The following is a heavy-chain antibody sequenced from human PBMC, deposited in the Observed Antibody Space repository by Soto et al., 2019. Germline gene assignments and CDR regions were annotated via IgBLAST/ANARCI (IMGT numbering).Heavy chain of an antibody. Sequence: SETLSLTCTVSGGSISSGGYYWSWIRQHPGKGLEWIGTIYYRGSTYYNPSLRSRLTISVDTSKNKFSLKLNSVTAADTAVFYCARLGQWSPGFGDYWGQGTLVTVSS. J-gene: IGHJ4*02. V-gene: IGHV4-39*01. CDR2: IYYRGST. CDR3: ARLGQWSPGFGDY. D-gene: IGHD2-15*01. CDR1: GGSISSGGYY.